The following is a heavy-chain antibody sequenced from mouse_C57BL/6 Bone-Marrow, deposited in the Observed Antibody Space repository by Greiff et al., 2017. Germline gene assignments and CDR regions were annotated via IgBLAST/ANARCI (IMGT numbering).Heavy chain of an antibody. J-gene: IGHJ4*01. D-gene: IGHD1-1*01. Sequence: EVQLQQSGPELVKPGASVKISCKASGYTFTDYYMNWVKQSHGKSLEWIGDLNPNNGGTSYNQKFKGKATLTVDKSSSTAYMELRSLTSEDSAVYYFARGYYYGSSLYAMDYWGQGTSVTVSA. CDR3: ARGYYYGSSLYAMDY. V-gene: IGHV1-26*01. CDR1: GYTFTDYY. CDR2: LNPNNGGT.